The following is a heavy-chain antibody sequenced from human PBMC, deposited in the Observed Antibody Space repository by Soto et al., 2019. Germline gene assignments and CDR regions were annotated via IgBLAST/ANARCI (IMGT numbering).Heavy chain of an antibody. J-gene: IGHJ6*02. V-gene: IGHV1-3*01. CDR2: INAGNGNT. D-gene: IGHD2-2*01. Sequence: ASVKVSCKASGYTFTSYAMHWVRQAPGQRLEWMGWINAGNGNTKYSQKFQGRVTITRDTSASTAYMELSSLRSEDTAVYYCARDNCSSTRCKNRLHYYYGMDVWGQGTQVTVSS. CDR1: GYTFTSYA. CDR3: ARDNCSSTRCKNRLHYYYGMDV.